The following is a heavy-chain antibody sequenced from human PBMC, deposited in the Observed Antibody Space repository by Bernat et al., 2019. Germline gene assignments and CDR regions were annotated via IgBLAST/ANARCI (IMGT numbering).Heavy chain of an antibody. J-gene: IGHJ6*02. CDR3: ARDLPRPDDYYYYDMDV. CDR1: GFTVSSNY. CDR2: IYSGGST. Sequence: EVQLVESGGGLVQPGGSLRLSCAASGFTVSSNYMSWVRQAPGKGLEWVSVIYSGGSTYYADSVKGRFTISRDNSKNTLYLQMNSLRAEDTAVYYCARDLPRPDDYYYYDMDVWGQGTTVTVSS. D-gene: IGHD5-24*01. V-gene: IGHV3-66*02.